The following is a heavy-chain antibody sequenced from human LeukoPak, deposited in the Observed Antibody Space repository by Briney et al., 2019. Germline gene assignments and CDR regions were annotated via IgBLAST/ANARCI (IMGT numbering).Heavy chain of an antibody. CDR2: FYPEDGET. CDR3: ATDSGYCSSTSCWQLFDY. CDR1: GYTLTELS. V-gene: IGHV1-24*01. J-gene: IGHJ4*02. D-gene: IGHD2-2*01. Sequence: ASVKVSCKVSGYTLTELSMHWVRQAPGKGLEWMGGFYPEDGETIYAQKFQGRVTMTEDTSTDTAYMELSSLRSEDTAVYYCATDSGYCSSTSCWQLFDYWGQGTLVTVSS.